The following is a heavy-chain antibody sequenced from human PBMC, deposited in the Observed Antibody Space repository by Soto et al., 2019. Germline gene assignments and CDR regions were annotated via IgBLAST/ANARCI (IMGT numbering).Heavy chain of an antibody. Sequence: TSETLSLTCAVYGGSFSGYYWSWIRQPPGKGLEWIREINHSGVTKYKPSLKRRVTISVDTSKNQLSQQLKSVNAADTALYYCARFSGSYYYAMDVWGQGSTVT. CDR3: ARFSGSYYYAMDV. V-gene: IGHV4-34*01. J-gene: IGHJ6*02. CDR2: INHSGVT. D-gene: IGHD6-19*01. CDR1: GGSFSGYY.